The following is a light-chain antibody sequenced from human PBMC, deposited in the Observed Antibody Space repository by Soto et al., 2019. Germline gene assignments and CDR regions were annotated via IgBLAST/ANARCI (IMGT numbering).Light chain of an antibody. Sequence: EIVLTQSPGTLSLSPGERATLSCRASQSVSSSYLAWYQQKPGQAPRLLIYGASSRATGIPDRFSGSGSGTDFTLTISRLEPGDFAVYYCQQYGTSRWTCGQGTKVEIK. V-gene: IGKV3-20*01. CDR1: QSVSSSY. CDR2: GAS. CDR3: QQYGTSRWT. J-gene: IGKJ1*01.